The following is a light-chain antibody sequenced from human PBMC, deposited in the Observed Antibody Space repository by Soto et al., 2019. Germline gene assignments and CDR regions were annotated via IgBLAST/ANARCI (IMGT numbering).Light chain of an antibody. Sequence: QSALTQPPSAYGSPGQSVTISCTGTSSDVGAYNFVSWYQQQPGRAPRRILYDVSQRPSGVPDRFSGSKSGNTASLTVSGLQAEDEADYFCSSYTISNTDVFGSGTQLTVL. CDR1: SSDVGAYNF. J-gene: IGLJ7*01. CDR2: DVS. V-gene: IGLV2-8*01. CDR3: SSYTISNTDV.